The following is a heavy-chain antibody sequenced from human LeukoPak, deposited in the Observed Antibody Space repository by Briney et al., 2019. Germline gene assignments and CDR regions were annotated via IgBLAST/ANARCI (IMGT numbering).Heavy chain of an antibody. V-gene: IGHV7-4-1*02. CDR1: GYTFTSYA. J-gene: IGHJ4*02. Sequence: ASVKVSCKASGYTFTSYAMNWVRQAPGQGLEWMGWINTNTGNPTYAQGFTGRFVFSLDTSVSTAYLQISSLKAEDTAVYYCARVPIGSGWYLHFDYWGQGTLVTVSS. D-gene: IGHD6-19*01. CDR3: ARVPIGSGWYLHFDY. CDR2: INTNTGNP.